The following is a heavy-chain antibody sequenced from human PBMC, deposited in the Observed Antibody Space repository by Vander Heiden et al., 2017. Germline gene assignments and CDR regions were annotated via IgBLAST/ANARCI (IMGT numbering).Heavy chain of an antibody. V-gene: IGHV3-33*01. CDR1: GFTFSYYA. J-gene: IGHJ3*01. Sequence: QLQLAESGGGVVQPGRSLRLSCAASGFTFSYYAIHWVRQAPGKGLEWLAVIWSDGKKKYYADSVKGRFTISRDNSKNTVFLQMNSLRAEDTAVFFCTRSYCGSDCYSNGFDVWGHGTTVTVSS. CDR3: TRSYCGSDCYSNGFDV. CDR2: IWSDGKKK. D-gene: IGHD2-21*02.